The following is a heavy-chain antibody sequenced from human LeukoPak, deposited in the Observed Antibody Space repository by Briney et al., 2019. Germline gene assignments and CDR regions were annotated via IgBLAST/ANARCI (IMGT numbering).Heavy chain of an antibody. Sequence: EASVKVSCKASGGTFSSYAISWVRQAPGQGLEWMGGIIPIFGTANYAQKLQGRVTMTTDTSTSTAYMELRSLRSDDTAVYYCARFRGDYASDYWGQGTLVTVSS. D-gene: IGHD4-17*01. CDR3: ARFRGDYASDY. J-gene: IGHJ4*02. V-gene: IGHV1-69*05. CDR1: GGTFSSYA. CDR2: IIPIFGTA.